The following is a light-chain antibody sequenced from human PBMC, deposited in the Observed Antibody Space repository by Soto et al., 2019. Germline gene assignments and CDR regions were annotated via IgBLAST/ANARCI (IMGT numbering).Light chain of an antibody. CDR3: QQYNSYSQT. Sequence: EIVLMQSPGTLSLSPGEGATLSCRASQSVNNNYLAWYQQRPGQAPTVLIFDTSRRATGVPDRFSGSGSGTDFTLRISRVEPDDFAVYYCQQYNSYSQTFGQGTKVEIK. J-gene: IGKJ1*01. CDR2: DTS. CDR1: QSVNNNY. V-gene: IGKV3-20*01.